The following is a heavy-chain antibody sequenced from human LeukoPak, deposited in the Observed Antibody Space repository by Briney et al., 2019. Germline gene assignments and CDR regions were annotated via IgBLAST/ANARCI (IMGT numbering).Heavy chain of an antibody. V-gene: IGHV3-48*01. Sequence: PGTSLRLSCAASGFTFSSYAIHWVRQAPGKGLEWISHISRSSNTIYYADSVRGRFTTSRDNAKNSLYLELNSLRAEDTAVYFCARRKIDYGDFDYWGQGTLVTVSS. CDR1: GFTFSSYA. D-gene: IGHD4-17*01. CDR2: ISRSSNTI. J-gene: IGHJ4*02. CDR3: ARRKIDYGDFDY.